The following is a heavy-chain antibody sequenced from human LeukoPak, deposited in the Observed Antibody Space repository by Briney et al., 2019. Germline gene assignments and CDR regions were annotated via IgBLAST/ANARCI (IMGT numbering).Heavy chain of an antibody. J-gene: IGHJ4*02. V-gene: IGHV4-39*07. CDR1: GGSISSSSYY. CDR2: IYYSGST. D-gene: IGHD1-14*01. CDR3: ARGRNQLDY. Sequence: SETLSLTCTVSGGSISSSSYYWGWIRQPPGKGLEWIGSIYYSGSTNYNPSLKSRVTISVDTSKNQFSLKLSSVTAADTAVYYCARGRNQLDYWGQGTLVTVSS.